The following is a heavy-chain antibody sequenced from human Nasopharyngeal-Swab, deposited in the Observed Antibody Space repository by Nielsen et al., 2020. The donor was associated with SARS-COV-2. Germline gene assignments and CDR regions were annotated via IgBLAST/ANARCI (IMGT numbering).Heavy chain of an antibody. V-gene: IGHV3-30-3*01. CDR2: IPYDGSNK. Sequence: GESLKISCAASGFTFSSYAMHWVRQAPGKGLEWVAVIPYDGSNKYYADSVKGRFTISRDNSKNTLYLQMNSLRAEDTAVYYCARVAAAGTLYYYYYMDVWGKGTTVTVSS. D-gene: IGHD6-13*01. J-gene: IGHJ6*03. CDR3: ARVAAAGTLYYYYYMDV. CDR1: GFTFSSYA.